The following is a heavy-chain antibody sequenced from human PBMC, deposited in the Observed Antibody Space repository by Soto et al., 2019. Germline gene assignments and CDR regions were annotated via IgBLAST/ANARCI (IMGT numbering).Heavy chain of an antibody. Sequence: GGSLRLSCAVSGLTFSSYAMSWVRQGPGKGLEWVSTISGSGGSTYYADSVKGRFTISRDNSKNTLYLQMNNLRAEDSAVYFCARDYSYQRAMDVWGQGTTVTVSS. CDR1: GLTFSSYA. D-gene: IGHD2-15*01. J-gene: IGHJ6*02. CDR3: ARDYSYQRAMDV. V-gene: IGHV3-23*01. CDR2: ISGSGGST.